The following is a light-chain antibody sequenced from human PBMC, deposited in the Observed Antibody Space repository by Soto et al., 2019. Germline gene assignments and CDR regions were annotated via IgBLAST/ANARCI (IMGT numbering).Light chain of an antibody. V-gene: IGKV1-33*01. CDR3: QQYDDLPFT. CDR2: DAS. J-gene: IGKJ4*01. CDR1: QDIGNY. Sequence: DIQMTQSPSSLSASVGDRVSISCQASQDIGNYLNWYQQKPGQAPNLLIYDASNLETGVPTRFSGSRSGTDFTLTIRGLQPEDFATYYCQQYDDLPFTFGGGTKVEIK.